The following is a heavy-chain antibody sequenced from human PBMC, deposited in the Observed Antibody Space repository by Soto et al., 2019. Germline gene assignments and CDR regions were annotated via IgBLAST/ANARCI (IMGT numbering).Heavy chain of an antibody. V-gene: IGHV1-8*01. D-gene: IGHD6-13*01. J-gene: IGHJ5*02. Sequence: QVQLVQSGAEVKKPGASVKVSCKASGYTFTSYDINWVRQATGQGLEWMGWMNPNSGNTAYAQKFQGRVTMTRNTSISTAYMERSSLRSEDTAGYYCARERSAAGTGWFDPWGQGTLVTVSS. CDR2: MNPNSGNT. CDR1: GYTFTSYD. CDR3: ARERSAAGTGWFDP.